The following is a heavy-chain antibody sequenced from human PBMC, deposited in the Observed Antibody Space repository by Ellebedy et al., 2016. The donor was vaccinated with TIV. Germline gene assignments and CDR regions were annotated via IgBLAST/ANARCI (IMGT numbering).Heavy chain of an antibody. J-gene: IGHJ2*01. CDR2: IIPIFGTA. Sequence: AASVKVSCKTSGGTFSSYAISWVRQAPGQGLEWMGGIIPIFGTANYAQKFQGRVTITADESTSTAYMELSSLRSEDTAVYYCARGVRISYWYFDLWGRGTLVTVSS. CDR1: GGTFSSYA. CDR3: ARGVRISYWYFDL. V-gene: IGHV1-69*13. D-gene: IGHD4-17*01.